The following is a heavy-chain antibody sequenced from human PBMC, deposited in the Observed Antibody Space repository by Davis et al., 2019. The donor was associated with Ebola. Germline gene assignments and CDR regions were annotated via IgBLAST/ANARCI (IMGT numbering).Heavy chain of an antibody. Sequence: GESLKISCAVSGFTFSSYWMSWVRQGPGKGLEWVANIKKDGSEKYYVDSVKGRFTISRDNAKKSLYLQMNSLRAEDTAVYYCARGDYQDSSGYWVDAFDIWGQGTMVTVSS. CDR3: ARGDYQDSSGYWVDAFDI. D-gene: IGHD3-22*01. CDR2: IKKDGSEK. J-gene: IGHJ3*02. V-gene: IGHV3-7*03. CDR1: GFTFSSYW.